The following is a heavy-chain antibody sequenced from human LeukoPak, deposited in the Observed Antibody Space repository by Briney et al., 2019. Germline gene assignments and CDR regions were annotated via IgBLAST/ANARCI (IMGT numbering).Heavy chain of an antibody. CDR2: IIHSGST. Sequence: SETLTPTCAVYGGSFSGYYWSWIRQPPGKGLEWIGEIIHSGSTNYNPSLKSRVTISVDTSKNQFSLKLSSVTAADTAVYYCARGRVYCTGGSCYVYDYWGQGTLATVSS. J-gene: IGHJ4*02. CDR3: ARGRVYCTGGSCYVYDY. V-gene: IGHV4-34*01. D-gene: IGHD2-15*01. CDR1: GGSFSGYY.